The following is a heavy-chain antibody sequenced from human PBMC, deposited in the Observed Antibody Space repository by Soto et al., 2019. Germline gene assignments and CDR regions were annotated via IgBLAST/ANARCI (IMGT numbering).Heavy chain of an antibody. D-gene: IGHD4-4*01. Sequence: EVQLVESGGGFVQPGGSLRLSCAASGFTLRAYWMSWVRQAPGKGLEWVANIKQDGSEIYYVDSVEGRFTISRDNAKNSLFLQMNSLRAEDTAVYYCLITTSAFDIWGQGTLVTVSS. V-gene: IGHV3-7*01. J-gene: IGHJ3*02. CDR2: IKQDGSEI. CDR3: LITTSAFDI. CDR1: GFTLRAYW.